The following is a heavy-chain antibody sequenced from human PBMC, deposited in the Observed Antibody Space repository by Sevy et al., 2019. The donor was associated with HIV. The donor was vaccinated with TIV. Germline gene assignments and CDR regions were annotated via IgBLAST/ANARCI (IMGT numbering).Heavy chain of an antibody. V-gene: IGHV1-24*01. CDR3: ATDSEWEEGYIYAFDI. CDR2: FDPEDGET. CDR1: GYTLTELS. J-gene: IGHJ3*02. Sequence: ASVKVSCKVSGYTLTELSMHWVRQAPGKGLEWMGGFDPEDGETIYAQKFQGRVTMTEDTSTDTAYMELSSLRSEDTAVYYCATDSEWEEGYIYAFDIWGQGTMVTVSS. D-gene: IGHD1-26*01.